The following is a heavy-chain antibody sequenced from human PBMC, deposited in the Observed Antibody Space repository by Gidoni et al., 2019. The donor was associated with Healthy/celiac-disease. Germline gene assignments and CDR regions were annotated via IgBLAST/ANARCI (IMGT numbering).Heavy chain of an antibody. D-gene: IGHD5-18*01. CDR1: GGSFSGYY. CDR3: ARGQRGYSYGYYFDY. Sequence: QVQLQQWGAGLLKPSEPLSLTCAVYGGSFSGYYWSWIRQPPGKGLEWIGEINHSGSTNYNPSLKSRVTISVDTSKNQFSLKLSSVTAADTAVYYCARGQRGYSYGYYFDYWGQGTLVTVSS. J-gene: IGHJ4*02. V-gene: IGHV4-34*01. CDR2: INHSGST.